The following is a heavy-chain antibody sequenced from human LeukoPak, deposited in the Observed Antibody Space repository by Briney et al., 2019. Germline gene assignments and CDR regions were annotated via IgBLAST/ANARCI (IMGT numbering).Heavy chain of an antibody. CDR1: GFTFSSYS. CDR2: ISSSSSYI. D-gene: IGHD6-6*01. CDR3: ARLDSSSSVFDY. Sequence: GGSLRLSCAASGFTFSSYSMNWVRQAPGKGLGWVSSISSSSSYIYYADSVKGRFTISRDNAKNSLYLQMNSLRAEDTAVYYCARLDSSSSVFDYWGQGTLVAVYS. V-gene: IGHV3-21*01. J-gene: IGHJ4*02.